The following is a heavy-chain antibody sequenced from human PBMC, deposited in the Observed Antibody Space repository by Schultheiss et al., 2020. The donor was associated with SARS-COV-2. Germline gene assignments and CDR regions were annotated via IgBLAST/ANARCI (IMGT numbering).Heavy chain of an antibody. CDR3: ARDPYCSSTSCQSFDY. CDR2: INGDGSSV. D-gene: IGHD2-2*01. Sequence: GGSLRLSCVASGFTFTNYWMHWVRQAPGKGLVWISRINGDGSSVTYADSVKGRFTISRDNAQNTVYLQMNSLRAEDTAVYYCARDPYCSSTSCQSFDYWGQGTLVTVSS. J-gene: IGHJ4*02. V-gene: IGHV3-74*03. CDR1: GFTFTNYW.